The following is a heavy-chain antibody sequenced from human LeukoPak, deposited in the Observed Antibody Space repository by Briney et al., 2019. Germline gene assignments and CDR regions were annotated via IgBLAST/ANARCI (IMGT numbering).Heavy chain of an antibody. J-gene: IGHJ4*02. D-gene: IGHD1-26*01. CDR2: INPNGGST. CDR3: ARSARSPYSGSSVDY. CDR1: GYTFTSYY. V-gene: IGHV1-46*01. Sequence: ASVKVSCKASGYTFTSYYMHWVRQAPGQGLEWMGIINPNGGSTSYAQKFQGRVTMTRDTSTSTVYMELSSLRSEDTAVYYCARSARSPYSGSSVDYWGQGTLVTVSS.